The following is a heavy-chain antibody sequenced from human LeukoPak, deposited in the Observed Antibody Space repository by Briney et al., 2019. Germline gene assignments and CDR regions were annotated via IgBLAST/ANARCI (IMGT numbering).Heavy chain of an antibody. V-gene: IGHV3-33*01. Sequence: GRSLRLSCAASGFTFSSYGMHWVRQAPGKGLEWVAVIWYDGSNKYYADSVKGRFTISRDNSKNTLYLQMNSLRAEDTAVYYCARFWDIVVVPAAMNGPGAFDIWGQGTMVTVSS. D-gene: IGHD2-2*01. CDR3: ARFWDIVVVPAAMNGPGAFDI. CDR2: IWYDGSNK. CDR1: GFTFSSYG. J-gene: IGHJ3*02.